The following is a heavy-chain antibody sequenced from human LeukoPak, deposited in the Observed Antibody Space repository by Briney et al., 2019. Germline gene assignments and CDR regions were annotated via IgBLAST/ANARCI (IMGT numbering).Heavy chain of an antibody. Sequence: GASVKVSCKASGYTFTDYFMNWVRQAPGQGLEWMGWINPKSGGTVYAQKFQGRVTMTRDTSSSTAYMKLSRLRFDDTVVYYCARGPRITIFGVVMANDAFDIWGQGTMVTVSS. J-gene: IGHJ3*02. D-gene: IGHD3-3*01. V-gene: IGHV1-2*02. CDR2: INPKSGGT. CDR1: GYTFTDYF. CDR3: ARGPRITIFGVVMANDAFDI.